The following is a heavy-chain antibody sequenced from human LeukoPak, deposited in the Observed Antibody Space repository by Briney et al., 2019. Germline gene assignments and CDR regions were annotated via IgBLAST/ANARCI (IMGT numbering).Heavy chain of an antibody. CDR2: IWYDGSNK. Sequence: GGSLRLSCAASGFTFSSYGMHWVRQAPGKGLEWVAVIWYDGSNKYYADSVKGRFTISRDNSKNTLYLQMNSLRAEDTAVYYCAKEGRIVITFGGVIAYDYWGQGTLVTVSS. D-gene: IGHD3-16*02. CDR3: AKEGRIVITFGGVIAYDY. V-gene: IGHV3-33*06. CDR1: GFTFSSYG. J-gene: IGHJ4*02.